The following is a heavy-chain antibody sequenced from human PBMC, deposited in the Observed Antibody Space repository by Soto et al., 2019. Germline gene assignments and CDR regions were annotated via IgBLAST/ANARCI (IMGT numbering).Heavy chain of an antibody. V-gene: IGHV1-24*01. D-gene: IGHD6-25*01. CDR3: AKSWPIAALQYDAFDI. CDR2: FDPEDGET. CDR1: GYTLTELS. Sequence: QVQLVQSGAEVKKPGASVKVSCKVSGYTLTELSMHWVRQAPGKGLEWMGGFDPEDGETIYAQKFKGRVTMTEETSTDTAYMELSSLRSEDTAVYYCAKSWPIAALQYDAFDIWGQGTMVTVSS. J-gene: IGHJ3*02.